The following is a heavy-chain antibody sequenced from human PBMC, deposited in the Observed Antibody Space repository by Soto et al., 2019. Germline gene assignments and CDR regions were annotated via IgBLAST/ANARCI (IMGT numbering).Heavy chain of an antibody. J-gene: IGHJ4*02. Sequence: GGSLRLSCAASGFTFSSYAMHWARQAPGKGLEWVAVISYDGSNKYYADSVMGRFTISRDNSKNTLYLQMNSLRAEDTAVYYCATSREFGYSGSYYPLDYWGQGTLVTVSS. CDR2: ISYDGSNK. CDR1: GFTFSSYA. CDR3: ATSREFGYSGSYYPLDY. D-gene: IGHD1-26*01. V-gene: IGHV3-30-3*01.